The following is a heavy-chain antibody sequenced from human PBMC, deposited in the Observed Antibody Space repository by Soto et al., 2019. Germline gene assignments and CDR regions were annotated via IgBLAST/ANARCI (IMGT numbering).Heavy chain of an antibody. V-gene: IGHV1-18*01. CDR2: ISAYNGNT. J-gene: IGHJ6*03. CDR3: ARVVTAGRITIFPYYYYMDV. Sequence: GAPVKVSCKASGYTITSYGISWVRQAPGQGLEWMGWISAYNGNTNYAQKLQGRVTMTTDTSTSTAYMELRSLRSDDTAVYYCARVVTAGRITIFPYYYYMDVWGKGTTVTVSS. D-gene: IGHD3-9*01. CDR1: GYTITSYG.